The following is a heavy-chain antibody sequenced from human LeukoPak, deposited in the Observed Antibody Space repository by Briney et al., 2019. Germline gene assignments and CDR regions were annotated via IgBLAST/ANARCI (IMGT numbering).Heavy chain of an antibody. Sequence: GASVKVSCKASGYTFTSYGISWVRQAPGQGLEWMGWISAYNGNTNYAQKLQGRVTMTTDTSTSTAYMELSSLRSEDTAVYYCARDKVRSGSYHTAFDYWGQGTLVTVSS. V-gene: IGHV1-18*01. CDR2: ISAYNGNT. J-gene: IGHJ4*02. D-gene: IGHD1-26*01. CDR1: GYTFTSYG. CDR3: ARDKVRSGSYHTAFDY.